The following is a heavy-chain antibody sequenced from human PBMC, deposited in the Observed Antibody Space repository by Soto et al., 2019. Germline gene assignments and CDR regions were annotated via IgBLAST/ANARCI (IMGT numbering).Heavy chain of an antibody. J-gene: IGHJ6*02. Sequence: QVQLVESGGGVVQPGRSLRLSCAASGFTFSSYAMHWVRQAPGKGLEWVAVISYDGSNKYYADSVKGRFTISRDNSKNTLYLQMNSLRAEETAVYYCARDFWQQLIPGHGMDVWGQGTTVTVSS. V-gene: IGHV3-30-3*01. CDR3: ARDFWQQLIPGHGMDV. D-gene: IGHD6-13*01. CDR1: GFTFSSYA. CDR2: ISYDGSNK.